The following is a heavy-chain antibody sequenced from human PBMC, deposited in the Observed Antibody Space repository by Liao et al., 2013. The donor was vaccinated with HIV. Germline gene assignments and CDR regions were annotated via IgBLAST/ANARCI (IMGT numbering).Heavy chain of an antibody. CDR3: AREMAYSADY. CDR1: GGSISSYY. Sequence: QVQLQESGPGLVKPSETLSITCTVSGGSISSYYWSWIRQPDGKGLEWIGRINTSGSTNYNPSLKSRVTMSVDTSKNQFSLKLSSVTAADTAVYYCAREMAYSADYWGQGTLVTVSS. CDR2: INTSGST. V-gene: IGHV4-4*07. D-gene: IGHD2-8*01. J-gene: IGHJ4*02.